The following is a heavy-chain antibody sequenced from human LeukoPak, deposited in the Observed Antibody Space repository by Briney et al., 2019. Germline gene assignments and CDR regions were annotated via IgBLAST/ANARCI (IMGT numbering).Heavy chain of an antibody. CDR2: INWNGGST. CDR3: AKEQRDWNYGVFDY. Sequence: GGSLRLSCAASGFTFDDYGMSWVRQAPGKGLVWVSGINWNGGSTGYADSVKGRFTISRDNAKNSLYLQMNSLRAEDTAEYYCAKEQRDWNYGVFDYWGQGTQVTVSS. CDR1: GFTFDDYG. J-gene: IGHJ4*02. V-gene: IGHV3-20*04. D-gene: IGHD1-7*01.